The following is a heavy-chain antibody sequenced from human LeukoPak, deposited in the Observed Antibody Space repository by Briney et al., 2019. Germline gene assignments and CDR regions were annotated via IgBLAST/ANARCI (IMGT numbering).Heavy chain of an antibody. V-gene: IGHV5-51*01. J-gene: IGHJ4*02. CDR2: IYPGDSDT. CDR1: GYSFTSYW. CDR3: ARHIGAGSWKFDY. Sequence: SGESLKISCKGSGYSFTSYWIGWVRQMPGKGLEWMGIIYPGDSDTRHSPSFQGQVTISADKSINTAYLQWSSLKASDTAMYYCARHIGAGSWKFDYWGQGTLVTVSS. D-gene: IGHD3-10*01.